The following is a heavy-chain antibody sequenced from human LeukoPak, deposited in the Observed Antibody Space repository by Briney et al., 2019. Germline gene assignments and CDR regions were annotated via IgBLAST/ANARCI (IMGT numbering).Heavy chain of an antibody. CDR1: GFTFYSYA. CDR2: IGTSGGGT. J-gene: IGHJ4*02. Sequence: GGSLRLSCAASGFTFYSYAMSWVRQAPGKGLEWVSAIGTSGGGTHYADSVKGRFTIFRDTSKNTLYLQMNSLRAEDTAVYYCAKVGYYDSSGYPLYSDYFDYWGQGTLVTVS. D-gene: IGHD3-22*01. CDR3: AKVGYYDSSGYPLYSDYFDY. V-gene: IGHV3-23*01.